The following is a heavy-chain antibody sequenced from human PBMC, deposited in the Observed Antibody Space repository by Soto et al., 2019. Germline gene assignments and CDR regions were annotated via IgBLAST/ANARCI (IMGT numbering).Heavy chain of an antibody. CDR3: ARLDKFNGGWS. D-gene: IGHD6-19*01. Sequence: QVQLVESGGGVVQPGRSLRLSCAASGFTFSSYAMHWVRRAPGKGLEWVAAVSHDGKSGFYADFVSGRFTVSRDNSNSLVYLQMDRLRPEDTALFYCARLDKFNGGWSWGQGTAVTVSS. CDR1: GFTFSSYA. CDR2: VSHDGKSG. V-gene: IGHV3-30*14. J-gene: IGHJ4*02.